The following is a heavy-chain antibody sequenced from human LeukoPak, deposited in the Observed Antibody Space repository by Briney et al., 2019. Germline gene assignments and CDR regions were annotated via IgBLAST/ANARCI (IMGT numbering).Heavy chain of an antibody. CDR3: ASDSYSSIGYF. J-gene: IGHJ4*02. D-gene: IGHD6-13*01. V-gene: IGHV4-34*01. Sequence: KASETLPLTCVMYGGSFTGYYWSWIRQSPGKGLEWIGEISPRGTKYNPSLKSRVTISLDTTKNQFSLILSSVTAADAAVYFCASDSYSSIGYFWSQGTLVTVSS. CDR1: GGSFTGYY. CDR2: ISPRGT.